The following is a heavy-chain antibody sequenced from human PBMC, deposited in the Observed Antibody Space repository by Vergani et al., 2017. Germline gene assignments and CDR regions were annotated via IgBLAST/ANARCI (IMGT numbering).Heavy chain of an antibody. V-gene: IGHV4-59*08. CDR2: IYYSGST. CDR1: GGSISSYY. CDR3: ARLRVRGVMGYYYGMDV. D-gene: IGHD3-10*01. Sequence: QVQLQESGPGLVKPSETLSLTCTVSGGSISSYYWSWIRQPPGKGLEWIGYIYYSGSTNYNPSLKSLVTISVDTSKNQFSLKLSSVTAADTAVYYCARLRVRGVMGYYYGMDVWGQGTTVTVSS. J-gene: IGHJ6*02.